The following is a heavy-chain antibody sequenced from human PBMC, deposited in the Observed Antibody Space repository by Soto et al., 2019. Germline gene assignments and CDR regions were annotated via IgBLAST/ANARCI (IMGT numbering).Heavy chain of an antibody. CDR3: AKDLPDGTSFNWFDP. Sequence: PGGSLRLSCAASGFTFNTYGLHWVRQAPGKGLEWVAVISYDGSNKYYADSVKGRFTISRDNSKNTLYLQMNSLRPDDTAVYYCAKDLPDGTSFNWFDPWGQGTLVTVSS. CDR2: ISYDGSNK. D-gene: IGHD1-7*01. CDR1: GFTFNTYG. J-gene: IGHJ5*02. V-gene: IGHV3-30*18.